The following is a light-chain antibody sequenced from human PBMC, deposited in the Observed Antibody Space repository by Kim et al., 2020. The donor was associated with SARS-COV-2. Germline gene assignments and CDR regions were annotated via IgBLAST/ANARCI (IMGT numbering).Light chain of an antibody. J-gene: IGLJ3*02. CDR3: SAWDSSLSAWV. CDR2: RNN. Sequence: QTATLTCTGNSNNVGNQGAAWLQQHQGHPPKLLSYRNNNRPSGISERLSASRSANTASLTITGLQPEDEADYYCSAWDSSLSAWVFGGGTQLTVL. CDR1: SNNVGNQG. V-gene: IGLV10-54*01.